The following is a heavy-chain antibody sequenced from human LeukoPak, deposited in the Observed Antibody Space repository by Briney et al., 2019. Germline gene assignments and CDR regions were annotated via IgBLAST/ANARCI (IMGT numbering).Heavy chain of an antibody. CDR1: GYTFTGYA. Sequence: SVKVSCKASGYTFTGYAISWVRQAPGQGLEWMGGIIPIFGTANYAQKFQGRVTITADESTSTAYMELSSLRSEDTAVYYCARDPVYSGSYDDYWGQGTLVTVSS. CDR2: IIPIFGTA. CDR3: ARDPVYSGSYDDY. D-gene: IGHD1-26*01. V-gene: IGHV1-69*13. J-gene: IGHJ4*02.